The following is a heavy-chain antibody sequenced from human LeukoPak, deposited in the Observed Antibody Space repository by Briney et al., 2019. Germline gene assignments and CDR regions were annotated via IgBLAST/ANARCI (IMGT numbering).Heavy chain of an antibody. J-gene: IGHJ3*02. CDR3: ARGPSLYFDWLLTNSDAFDI. CDR2: MNPNSGNT. CDR1: GYTFTSYD. V-gene: IGHV1-8*01. D-gene: IGHD3-9*01. Sequence: GASVKVSCKDSGYTFTSYDINWVRQATGHGLEWMGWMNPNSGNTGYAQKFQGRVTMTRNTSISTAYMELSSLRSEDTAVYYCARGPSLYFDWLLTNSDAFDIWGQGTMVTVSS.